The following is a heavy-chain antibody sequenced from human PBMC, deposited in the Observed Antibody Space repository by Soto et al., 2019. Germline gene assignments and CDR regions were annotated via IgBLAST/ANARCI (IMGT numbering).Heavy chain of an antibody. CDR1: GYTFTSYA. J-gene: IGHJ6*02. CDR3: ARSLKKVYYYYGMDV. V-gene: IGHV1-3*01. Sequence: ASVKVSCKASGYTFTSYAMHWVRQAPGQRLEWMGWINAGNGNTKYSQKFQGRVTITRDTSASTAYMELSSLGSEDTAVYYCARSLKKVYYYYGMDVWGQGTTVTVSS. CDR2: INAGNGNT.